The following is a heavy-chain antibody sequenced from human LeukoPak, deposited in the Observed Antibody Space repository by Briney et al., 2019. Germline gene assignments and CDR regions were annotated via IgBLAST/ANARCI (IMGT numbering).Heavy chain of an antibody. CDR2: ISAYNGNT. Sequence: ASVKVSCKASGYTFTSYGISWVRQAPGQGLEWMGWISAYNGNTNYAEKLQGRVTMTTDTSTSTAYMELRSLRSDDTAVYYCTRDIYRGYDCKLYDYWGQGTLVTVSS. J-gene: IGHJ4*02. CDR3: TRDIYRGYDCKLYDY. D-gene: IGHD5-12*01. CDR1: GYTFTSYG. V-gene: IGHV1-18*01.